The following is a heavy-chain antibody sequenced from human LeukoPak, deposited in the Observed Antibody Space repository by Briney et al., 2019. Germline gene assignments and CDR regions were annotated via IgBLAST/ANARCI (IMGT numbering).Heavy chain of an antibody. CDR1: GFTFSSYG. J-gene: IGHJ4*02. D-gene: IGHD3-9*01. V-gene: IGHV3-23*01. Sequence: PGGSLRLSCAASGFTFSSYGMHWVRQAPGKGLEWVSAITGSGGATYYADSVKGRFTISRDNSKNTLYLQINSLRAEDTAVYYCAKWGDYDVLTGYYDSDYWGQGTLVTVSS. CDR3: AKWGDYDVLTGYYDSDY. CDR2: ITGSGGAT.